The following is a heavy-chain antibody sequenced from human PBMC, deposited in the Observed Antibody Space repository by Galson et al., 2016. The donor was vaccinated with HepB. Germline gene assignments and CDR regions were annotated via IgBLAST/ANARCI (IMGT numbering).Heavy chain of an antibody. J-gene: IGHJ5*02. CDR1: GYTFTGYC. D-gene: IGHD2-2*01. Sequence: SVKVSCKASGYTFTGYCMHWVRQAPGQGLEWMGWINPHSGGTNYAQKFQGWVTMTRDTSISTAYMELSRLRSDDTAVYYCARAPLTPGGWFDPWGQGTLVTVSS. CDR3: ARAPLTPGGWFDP. V-gene: IGHV1-2*04. CDR2: INPHSGGT.